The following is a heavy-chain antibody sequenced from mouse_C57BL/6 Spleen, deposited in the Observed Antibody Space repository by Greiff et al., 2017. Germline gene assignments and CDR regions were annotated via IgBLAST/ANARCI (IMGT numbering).Heavy chain of an antibody. CDR2: IDPSDSYT. J-gene: IGHJ2*01. Sequence: QVQLQQSGAELVMPGASVKLSCKASGYTFTSYWMHWVKQRPGQGLEWIGEIDPSDSYTNYNQKFKGKSTLTVDKSSSTAYMQLSSLTSEDSAVYYCARSAYGSSYDYFDYWGQGTTLTVSS. CDR3: ARSAYGSSYDYFDY. D-gene: IGHD1-1*01. V-gene: IGHV1-69*01. CDR1: GYTFTSYW.